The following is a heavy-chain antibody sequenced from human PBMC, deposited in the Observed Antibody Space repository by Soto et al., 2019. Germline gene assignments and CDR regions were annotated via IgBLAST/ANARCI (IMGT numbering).Heavy chain of an antibody. D-gene: IGHD6-13*01. Sequence: ETLSLTCTVSGDSTSSRRSYWGWIRQPPGKGLEWVSSISSSSSYIYYADSVKGRFTISRDNAKNSLYLQMNSLRAEDTAVYYCARDLPSSTRLFDYWGQGTLVTVSS. CDR1: GDSTSSRR. CDR3: ARDLPSSTRLFDY. J-gene: IGHJ4*02. V-gene: IGHV3-21*01. CDR2: ISSSSSYI.